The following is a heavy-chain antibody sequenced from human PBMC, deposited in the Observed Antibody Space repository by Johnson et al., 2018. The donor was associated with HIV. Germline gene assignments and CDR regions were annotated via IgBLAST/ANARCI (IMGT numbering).Heavy chain of an antibody. Sequence: VQLVESGGGLVQPGRSLRLSCAASGFTFDDYAMHWVRQAPGKGLEWVSGISTTGVSTYYADSVRGRFTISRDNSKNTLYLQMDSLRAEDMAVYYCAIPYFYDSGDYRWGQGTMVTVSS. CDR1: GFTFDDYA. V-gene: IGHV3-64*07. CDR3: AIPYFYDSGDYR. J-gene: IGHJ3*01. D-gene: IGHD3-22*01. CDR2: ISTTGVST.